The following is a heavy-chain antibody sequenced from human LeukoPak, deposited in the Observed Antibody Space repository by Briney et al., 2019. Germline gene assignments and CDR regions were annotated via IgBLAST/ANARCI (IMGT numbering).Heavy chain of an antibody. D-gene: IGHD3-3*01. Sequence: SETLSLTCTVSGGSISSYYWSWIRQPPGKGLEWIGYIYTSGSTNYNPSLKSRVTISVDTSKNQFSLKLSSVTAADTAVYYCARLTYYDFWSGYYPDYYYYMDVWGKGTTVTVSS. CDR2: IYTSGST. V-gene: IGHV4-4*09. J-gene: IGHJ6*03. CDR1: GGSISSYY. CDR3: ARLTYYDFWSGYYPDYYYYMDV.